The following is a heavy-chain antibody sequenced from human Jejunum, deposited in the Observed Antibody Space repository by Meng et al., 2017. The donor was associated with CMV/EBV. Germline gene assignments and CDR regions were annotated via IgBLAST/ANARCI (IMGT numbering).Heavy chain of an antibody. CDR3: ARGSVRGIASAGAMVD. Sequence: FSSYSMHWVRQAPGKGLEWVSSISNSGTFIYYANSMKGRFTISRDNAKNSLYLQMNSLRAEDTAVYYCARGSVRGIASAGAMVDWGQGTLVTVSS. D-gene: IGHD6-13*01. V-gene: IGHV3-21*03. CDR2: ISNSGTFI. J-gene: IGHJ4*02. CDR1: FSSYS.